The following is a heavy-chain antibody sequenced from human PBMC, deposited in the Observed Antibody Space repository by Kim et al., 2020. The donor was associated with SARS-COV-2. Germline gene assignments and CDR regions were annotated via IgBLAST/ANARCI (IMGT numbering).Heavy chain of an antibody. J-gene: IGHJ5*02. D-gene: IGHD6-19*01. V-gene: IGHV2-70*01. Sequence: STSLKTRLTISKDTSKNQVVLTMTNMDPVDTATYYCARAGSSGLREWFDPWGQGTLVTVSS. CDR3: ARAGSSGLREWFDP.